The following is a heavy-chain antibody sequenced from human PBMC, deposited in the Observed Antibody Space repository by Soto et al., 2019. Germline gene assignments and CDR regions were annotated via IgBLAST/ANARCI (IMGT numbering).Heavy chain of an antibody. Sequence: GGSLRLSCTASGFTFSNYAMSWVRQAPGMGLEWVSTISDSGVNTFFGDSMKDRFTISRDNSKSTVYLQLNTVRAEDTAIYYCARAIGADFFDYWGQGTLVTSPQ. CDR2: ISDSGVNT. D-gene: IGHD6-25*01. CDR3: ARAIGADFFDY. V-gene: IGHV3-23*01. J-gene: IGHJ4*02. CDR1: GFTFSNYA.